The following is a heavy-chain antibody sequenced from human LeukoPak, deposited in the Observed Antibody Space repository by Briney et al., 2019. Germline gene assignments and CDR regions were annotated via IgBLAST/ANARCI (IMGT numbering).Heavy chain of an antibody. J-gene: IGHJ4*02. V-gene: IGHV2-5*01. CDR2: IYWNDDN. D-gene: IGHD4-17*01. CDR1: GFSLSTSGVG. Sequence: SGPTLVNPTQTLTLTCSFSGFSLSTSGVGVGWIRQPPGRALEWLAIIYWNDDNRYSPSLKSSLTINKQTSKIQVVLTMTKMDPVDTATYYCAHYGDYRFLYYFDYWGQGTVVTVSS. CDR3: AHYGDYRFLYYFDY.